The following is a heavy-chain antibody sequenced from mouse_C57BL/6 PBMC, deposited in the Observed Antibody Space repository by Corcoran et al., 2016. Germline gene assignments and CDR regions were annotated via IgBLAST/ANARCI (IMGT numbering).Heavy chain of an antibody. Sequence: EVQLQQSGPELVKPGASVKISCKASGYTFTDYYMNWVKQSHGKSLEWIGDINPNNGGTSYNQKFKGKATLTVDKSSSTAYMELRSLTSEDSAVYYCASPSLYYGSKAWFAYWGQGTLVTVSA. CDR3: ASPSLYYGSKAWFAY. J-gene: IGHJ3*01. D-gene: IGHD2-2*01. CDR2: INPNNGGT. CDR1: GYTFTDYY. V-gene: IGHV1-26*01.